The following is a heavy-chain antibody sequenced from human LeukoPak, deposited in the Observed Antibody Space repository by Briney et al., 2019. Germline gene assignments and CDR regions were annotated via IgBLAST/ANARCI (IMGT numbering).Heavy chain of an antibody. J-gene: IGHJ6*02. CDR1: GGSISSYY. V-gene: IGHV4-59*12. CDR3: ARDSGIYGMDV. CDR2: IYHSGST. Sequence: SETLSLTCTVSGGSISSYYWSWIRQPPGKGLEWIGYIYHSGSTYYNPSLKSRVTISVDRSKNQFSLKLSSVTAADTAVYYCARDSGIYGMDVWGQGTTVTVSS.